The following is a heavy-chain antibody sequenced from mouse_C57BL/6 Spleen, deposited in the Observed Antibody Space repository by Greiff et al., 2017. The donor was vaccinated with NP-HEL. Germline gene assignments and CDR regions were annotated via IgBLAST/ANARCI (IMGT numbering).Heavy chain of an antibody. CDR2: IRNKANNHAT. Sequence: EVKLQESGGGLVQPGGSMKLSCAASGFTFSDAWMDWVRQSPEKGLEWVAEIRNKANNHATYYAESVKGRFTISRDDSKSSVYLQMNSLRAEDTGIYYCTRQDGYYAYFDYWGQGTTLTVSS. CDR1: GFTFSDAW. CDR3: TRQDGYYAYFDY. J-gene: IGHJ2*01. D-gene: IGHD2-3*01. V-gene: IGHV6-6*01.